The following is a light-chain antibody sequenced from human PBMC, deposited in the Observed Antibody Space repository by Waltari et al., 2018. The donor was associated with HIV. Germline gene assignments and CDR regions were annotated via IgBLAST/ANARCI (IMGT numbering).Light chain of an antibody. CDR2: RNN. CDR1: SSKIGNNY. CDR3: VTWADRSSGPVV. V-gene: IGLV1-47*01. J-gene: IGLJ2*01. Sequence: QSVLTPPPSASGTPGQRITISCSGSSSKIGNNYVHWYQHLPGPAPKLLIYRNNQRASGVPDRFSGSKSGTSASLAISGLRSEDEADYYCVTWADRSSGPVVFGGGTKVTVL.